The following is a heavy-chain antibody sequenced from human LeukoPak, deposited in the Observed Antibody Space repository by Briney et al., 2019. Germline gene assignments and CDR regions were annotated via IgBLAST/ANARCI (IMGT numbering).Heavy chain of an antibody. V-gene: IGHV4-39*01. Sequence: SETLSLTCTVSGGSISSSSYYWGWIRQPPGKGLEWIGSIYYSGSTYYNPSLKSRVTISVDTSKNQFSLKLSSVTAADTAVYYCARTRDGYNFDIWGQGTMVTVSS. CDR1: GGSISSSSYY. CDR2: IYYSGST. J-gene: IGHJ3*02. CDR3: ARTRDGYNFDI. D-gene: IGHD5-24*01.